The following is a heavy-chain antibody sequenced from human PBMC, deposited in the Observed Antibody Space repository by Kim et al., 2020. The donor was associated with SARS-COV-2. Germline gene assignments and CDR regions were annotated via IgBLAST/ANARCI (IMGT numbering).Heavy chain of an antibody. CDR2: IKQDGSEK. V-gene: IGHV3-7*01. CDR1: GFTFSSYW. J-gene: IGHJ4*02. D-gene: IGHD3-22*01. Sequence: GGSLRLSCTASGFTFSSYWMSWVRQAPGKGLEWVANIKQDGSEKYYVDSVKGRFTISRDNAKNSLYLQMNSLRAEDTAVYYCARDVRYDSSGYYDIFRDYWGQGTLVTVS. CDR3: ARDVRYDSSGYYDIFRDY.